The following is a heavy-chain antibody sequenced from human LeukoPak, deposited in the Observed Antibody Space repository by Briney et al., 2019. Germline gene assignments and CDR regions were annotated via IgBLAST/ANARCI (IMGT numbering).Heavy chain of an antibody. CDR3: AKGLDGYNNRRSTFDY. V-gene: IGHV3-11*01. Sequence: GGSLRLSCAASGFTFSDYYMSWIRQAPGKGLEWVSYISSSGTTIYYADSVKGRFTISRDNSKNTLYLQMNSLRAEDTAVYYCAKGLDGYNNRRSTFDYWGQGTLVTVSS. J-gene: IGHJ4*02. CDR1: GFTFSDYY. D-gene: IGHD5-24*01. CDR2: ISSSGTTI.